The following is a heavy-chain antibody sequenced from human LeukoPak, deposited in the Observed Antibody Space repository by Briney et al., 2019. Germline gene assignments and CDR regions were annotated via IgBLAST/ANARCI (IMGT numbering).Heavy chain of an antibody. V-gene: IGHV4-34*01. Sequence: PSETLSLTCAVYGGSFSGYYWSWIRQPPGKGLEWIGEINHSGSTNYNPSLKSRVTISVDTSKNQFSLKLSSVTAADTAVYYCARISAKWVRGVRSYNWFDPWGQGTLVTVSS. CDR1: GGSFSGYY. CDR3: ARISAKWVRGVRSYNWFDP. J-gene: IGHJ5*02. D-gene: IGHD3-10*01. CDR2: INHSGST.